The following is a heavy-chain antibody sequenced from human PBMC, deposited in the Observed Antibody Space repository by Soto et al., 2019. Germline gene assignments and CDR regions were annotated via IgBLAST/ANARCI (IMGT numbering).Heavy chain of an antibody. J-gene: IGHJ3*02. D-gene: IGHD6-13*01. Sequence: PGGSLRLSCAASGFTFSSYAMHWVRQAPGKGLERVAVISYDGSNKYYADSVKGRFTISRDNSKNTLYLQMNSLRAEDTAVYYCARDLGSSWAPFYHDAFDIWGQGTMVTVSS. CDR1: GFTFSSYA. CDR3: ARDLGSSWAPFYHDAFDI. V-gene: IGHV3-30-3*01. CDR2: ISYDGSNK.